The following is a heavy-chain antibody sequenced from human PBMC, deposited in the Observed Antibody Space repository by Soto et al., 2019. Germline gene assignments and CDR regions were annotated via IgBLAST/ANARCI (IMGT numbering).Heavy chain of an antibody. CDR1: GGSISSYY. CDR3: GRAHDSRWGDAFDI. V-gene: IGHV4-59*01. CDR2: IYYSGST. J-gene: IGHJ3*02. Sequence: QVQLQESGPGLVKPSETLSLTCTVSGGSISSYYWSWIRQPPGKGLEWIGYIYYSGSTNYNPSLTGRVTRSVDTSKSRSSPERSSVPAADTAVYYCGRAHDSRWGDAFDIWGHGTMVTVSS. D-gene: IGHD3-22*01.